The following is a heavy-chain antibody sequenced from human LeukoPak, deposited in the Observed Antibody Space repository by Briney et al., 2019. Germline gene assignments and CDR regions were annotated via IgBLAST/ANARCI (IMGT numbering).Heavy chain of an antibody. Sequence: ASVKVSCKASGYTFTSFHINWVQQATGQGLEWMGWMNPNSGNTGYAQKFQGRVSMTRNTSISTAYVELSSLRSEDTAVYYCARGLGYSNSWYRGGYYDFGMDVWGQGTTVTVSS. D-gene: IGHD6-13*01. J-gene: IGHJ6*02. CDR3: ARGLGYSNSWYRGGYYDFGMDV. CDR2: MNPNSGNT. V-gene: IGHV1-8*01. CDR1: GYTFTSFH.